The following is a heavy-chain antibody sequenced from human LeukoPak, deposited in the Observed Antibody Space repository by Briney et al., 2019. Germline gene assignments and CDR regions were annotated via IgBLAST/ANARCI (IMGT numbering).Heavy chain of an antibody. CDR1: GFTFSSYE. CDR2: ISYNGHYE. CDR3: VRGGSPPTSTWSLDE. J-gene: IGHJ4*02. Sequence: GGSLRLSCAASGFTFSSYEMNWVRQAPGKGLEWVAVISYNGHYEYYGESVKGRFTISRDNSKNTVSLQMDNLRIEDTAVYYCVRGGSPPTSTWSLDEWGQGTLVSVSS. D-gene: IGHD1-26*01. V-gene: IGHV3-30*03.